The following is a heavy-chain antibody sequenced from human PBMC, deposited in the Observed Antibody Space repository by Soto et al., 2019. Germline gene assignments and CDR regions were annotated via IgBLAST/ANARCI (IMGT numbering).Heavy chain of an antibody. V-gene: IGHV3-48*03. CDR2: ISSSGSTI. Sequence: GGSLRLSCAASGFTFSSYEMNWVRQAPGKGLEWVSYISSSGSTIYYADSVKGRFTISRDNAKNSLYLQMNSLRAEDTAVYYCARRFLETYYGMDVWGQGTTVTVSS. CDR3: ARRFLETYYGMDV. D-gene: IGHD3-3*01. CDR1: GFTFSSYE. J-gene: IGHJ6*02.